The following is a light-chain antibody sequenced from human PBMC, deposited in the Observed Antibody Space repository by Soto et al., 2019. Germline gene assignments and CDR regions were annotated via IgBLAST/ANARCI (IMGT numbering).Light chain of an antibody. V-gene: IGKV3D-20*02. J-gene: IGKJ5*01. Sequence: EIVLTQSPATLSLSPGERATLCCRASQSVSSSYLAWYQQKPGQAPXLLIYDASKRATGIPVRFSGSGSGTDFPLTISSLEPEDFAVYYCQQRSDWFTFGQGTRLEIK. CDR2: DAS. CDR3: QQRSDWFT. CDR1: QSVSSSY.